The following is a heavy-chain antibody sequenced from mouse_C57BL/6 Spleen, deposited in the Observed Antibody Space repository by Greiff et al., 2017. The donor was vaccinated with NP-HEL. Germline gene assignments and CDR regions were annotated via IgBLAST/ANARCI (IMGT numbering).Heavy chain of an antibody. V-gene: IGHV1-52*01. CDR1: GYTFTSYW. CDR2: IDPSDSET. D-gene: IGHD1-1*01. Sequence: QVQLKQPGAELVRPGSSVKLSCKASGYTFTSYWMHWVKQRPIQGLEWIGNIDPSDSETHYNQKFQDKATLTVDKSSSTAYMQLSSLTSEDSAVYYCAREPITTVVATPYFDYWGQGTTLTVSS. J-gene: IGHJ2*01. CDR3: AREPITTVVATPYFDY.